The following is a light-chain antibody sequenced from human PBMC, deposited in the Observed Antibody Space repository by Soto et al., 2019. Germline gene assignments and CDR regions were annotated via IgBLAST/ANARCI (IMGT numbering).Light chain of an antibody. Sequence: QPVLTQPASVSGSPGQSITISCTGGSSDVGSYNRVSWYRQYPGKAPQLMIYEVSYRPSGVSNRFSGSKSGNTASLTISGLQAEDEADYFCSSLTTSETWVIGGGTKLTVL. V-gene: IGLV2-14*02. CDR3: SSLTTSETWV. CDR2: EVS. J-gene: IGLJ3*02. CDR1: SSDVGSYNR.